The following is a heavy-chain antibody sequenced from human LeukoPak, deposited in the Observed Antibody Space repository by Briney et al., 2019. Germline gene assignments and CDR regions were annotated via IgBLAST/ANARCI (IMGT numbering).Heavy chain of an antibody. CDR1: GFTFSSYE. CDR3: AKVVGATGDFDY. Sequence: GGSLRLSCAASGFTFSSYEMNGVRQAPGKGLEWVSAISGSGGSTYYADSVKGRFTISRDNSKNTLYLQMNSLRAEDMAVYYCAKVVGATGDFDYWGQGTLVTVSS. D-gene: IGHD1-26*01. J-gene: IGHJ4*02. CDR2: ISGSGGST. V-gene: IGHV3-23*01.